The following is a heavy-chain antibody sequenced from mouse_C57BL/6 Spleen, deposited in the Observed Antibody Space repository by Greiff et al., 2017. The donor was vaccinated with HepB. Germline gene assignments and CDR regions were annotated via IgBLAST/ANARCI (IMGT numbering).Heavy chain of an antibody. CDR2: IDPANGNT. D-gene: IGHD1-1*01. J-gene: IGHJ3*01. Sequence: EVKLMESVAELVRPGASVKLSCTASGFNIKNTYMHWVKQRPEQGLEWIGRIDPANGNTNYAPKFQGKATITADTSSNTAYLQLSSLTSEDTAIYYWARTTVVDAWFAYWGQGTLVTVSA. V-gene: IGHV14-3*01. CDR1: GFNIKNTY. CDR3: ARTTVVDAWFAY.